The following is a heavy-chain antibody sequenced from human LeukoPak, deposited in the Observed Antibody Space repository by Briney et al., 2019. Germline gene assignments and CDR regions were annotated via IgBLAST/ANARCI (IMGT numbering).Heavy chain of an antibody. CDR3: ARLREGMIVVIFDY. Sequence: ASVKVSCKASGYTFTSYGISWVRQATAQGLEWMGWISAYNGNTNYAQKLQGRVTMTTDTSTSTAYMELRSLRSDDTAVYYCARLREGMIVVIFDYWGQGTLVTVSS. J-gene: IGHJ4*02. CDR2: ISAYNGNT. D-gene: IGHD3-22*01. V-gene: IGHV1-18*01. CDR1: GYTFTSYG.